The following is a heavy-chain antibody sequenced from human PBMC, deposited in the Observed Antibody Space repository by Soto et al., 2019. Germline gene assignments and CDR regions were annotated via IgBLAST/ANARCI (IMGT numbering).Heavy chain of an antibody. V-gene: IGHV3-74*01. Sequence: EVQLVESGGGLVQPGGSLRLSCAASGFTFSRYWMHWVRQAPEKGLVWVSRINSDGRSTGYADSVKGRFTISRDNAKNTLYLQMSSLRAEDTAVYFCAREGIGMAVYYWGRGTLVSVSS. D-gene: IGHD6-19*01. CDR2: INSDGRST. CDR1: GFTFSRYW. J-gene: IGHJ4*02. CDR3: AREGIGMAVYY.